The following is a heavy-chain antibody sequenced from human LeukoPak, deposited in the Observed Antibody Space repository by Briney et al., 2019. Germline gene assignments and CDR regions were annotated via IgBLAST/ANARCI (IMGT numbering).Heavy chain of an antibody. Sequence: GESLKISCKASGYSFPNNWIGWGRQMPGKGLEWMGIIYPFDSDIRYSPSFQGQVIISADKSINTAYLQWSSLKASDTAMYYCASFGGTYRYYFDSWGQGTLVTVSS. V-gene: IGHV5-51*01. J-gene: IGHJ4*02. CDR1: GYSFPNNW. CDR2: IYPFDSDI. CDR3: ASFGGTYRYYFDS. D-gene: IGHD3-16*02.